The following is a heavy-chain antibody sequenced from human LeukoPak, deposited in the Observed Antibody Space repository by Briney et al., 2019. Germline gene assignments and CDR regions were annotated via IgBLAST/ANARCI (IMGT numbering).Heavy chain of an antibody. D-gene: IGHD4-17*01. V-gene: IGHV2-5*02. CDR2: IYWDDDK. CDR1: GFSLSTSGVG. J-gene: IGHJ3*02. CDR3: ARTTVTTAFHI. Sequence: SGPTLLKPPQTLTLNCTLSGFSLSTSGVGVGWIRQPPGKALEWLALIYWDDDKRYSPSLKSRLTITKDTSKNQVVLTMTNMDPVDTATYYCARTTVTTAFHIWGQGTMVTVSS.